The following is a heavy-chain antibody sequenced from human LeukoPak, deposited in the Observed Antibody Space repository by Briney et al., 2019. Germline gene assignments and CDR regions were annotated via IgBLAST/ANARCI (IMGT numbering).Heavy chain of an antibody. Sequence: ASVKVSCKASGYTFTGYYMHWVRQAPGQGLEWMGRINPNSGGTNYAQKFQGRVTMTRDTSISTAYMELSRLRSDDTAVYYCAREGSHYYDSSGPFDIWGQGTMVTVSS. CDR2: INPNSGGT. V-gene: IGHV1-2*06. D-gene: IGHD3-22*01. CDR3: AREGSHYYDSSGPFDI. J-gene: IGHJ3*02. CDR1: GYTFTGYY.